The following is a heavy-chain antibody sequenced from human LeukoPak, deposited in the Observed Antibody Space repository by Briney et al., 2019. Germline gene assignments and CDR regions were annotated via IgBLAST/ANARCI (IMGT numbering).Heavy chain of an antibody. CDR2: IYYSGST. J-gene: IGHJ5*02. CDR1: GGSISSSSYY. Sequence: SETLSLTCTVSGGSISSSSYYWGWLRQPPGKGLEWIGSIYYSGSTYYNPSLKSRVTISVDTSKNQFSLKLSSVTAADTAVYYCARHKGVYEYSGYDLGGWFDPWGQGTLVTVSS. V-gene: IGHV4-39*01. CDR3: ARHKGVYEYSGYDLGGWFDP. D-gene: IGHD5-12*01.